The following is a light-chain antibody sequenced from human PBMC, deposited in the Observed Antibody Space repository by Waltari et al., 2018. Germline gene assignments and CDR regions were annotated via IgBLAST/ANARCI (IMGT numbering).Light chain of an antibody. CDR2: KAD. CDR1: SGSVSTTSY. CDR3: ALYMGSGIWV. J-gene: IGLJ3*02. V-gene: IGLV8-61*01. Sequence: QTVVTQEPSLSVSPGGTVTLTCALSSGSVSTTSYATWYQQSPGQAPRTLVYKADSRSAGGPDRFSGSILGNKAALTITGAQADDESDYYCALYMGSGIWVFGGVTKLTVL.